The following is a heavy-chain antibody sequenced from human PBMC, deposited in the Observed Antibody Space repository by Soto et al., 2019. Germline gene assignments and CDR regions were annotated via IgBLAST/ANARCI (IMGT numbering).Heavy chain of an antibody. Sequence: PGESLKISCKGSGYSFTSYWIGWVRQMPGKGLEWMGIIYPGDSDTRYSPSFQGQVTISADKSISTAYLQWSSLKASDTAMYYCASSARRGHGSGWSDYYYFGIDVWGPGTKVTVSS. CDR3: ASSARRGHGSGWSDYYYFGIDV. J-gene: IGHJ6*02. CDR2: IYPGDSDT. CDR1: GYSFTSYW. D-gene: IGHD6-19*01. V-gene: IGHV5-51*01.